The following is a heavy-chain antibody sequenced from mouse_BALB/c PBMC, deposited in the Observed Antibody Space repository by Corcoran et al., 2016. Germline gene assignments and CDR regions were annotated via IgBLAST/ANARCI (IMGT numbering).Heavy chain of an antibody. CDR2: ISCYNGAT. V-gene: IGHV1S34*01. J-gene: IGHJ4*01. Sequence: LVKTGASVKISCKASGYSFAGYYMHWVKQSHGKSLEWIGYISCYNGATSYNQKFKGKATFTVDTSSSTAYMQFNSLTSEDSAVYYCARGSYYGKDYAMDYWGQGTSVTVSS. CDR3: ARGSYYGKDYAMDY. CDR1: GYSFAGYY. D-gene: IGHD2-10*01.